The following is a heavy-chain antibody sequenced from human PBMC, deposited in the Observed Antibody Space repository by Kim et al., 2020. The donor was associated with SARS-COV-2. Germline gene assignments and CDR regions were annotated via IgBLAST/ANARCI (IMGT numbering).Heavy chain of an antibody. D-gene: IGHD3-9*01. CDR3: ARDQVRRYDILTGYSTYYYYGMDV. Sequence: GGSLRLSCAASGFTFSDYYMSWIRQAPGKGLEWVSYISSSGSTIYYADSVKGRFTIARDNAKNSLYLQMNSLRAEDTAVYYCARDQVRRYDILTGYSTYYYYGMDVWGQGTTVTVSS. CDR2: ISSSGSTI. V-gene: IGHV3-11*01. J-gene: IGHJ6*02. CDR1: GFTFSDYY.